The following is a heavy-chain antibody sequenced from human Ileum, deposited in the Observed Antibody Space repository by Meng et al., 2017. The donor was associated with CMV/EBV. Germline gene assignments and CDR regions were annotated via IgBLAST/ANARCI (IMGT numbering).Heavy chain of an antibody. Sequence: GESLKISCAASGFTFSNAFMTWVRQAPGKGLEWVGRIKSKTDGEKTDYAAPVKGRFTISRDDSEDTLYLQMNSLKTEDTAVYYCTTDYCSGNSCYYDAFDIWAQGPL. CDR2: IKSKTDGEKT. CDR3: TTDYCSGNSCYYDAFDI. D-gene: IGHD2-15*01. V-gene: IGHV3-15*01. J-gene: IGHJ3*02. CDR1: GFTFSNAF.